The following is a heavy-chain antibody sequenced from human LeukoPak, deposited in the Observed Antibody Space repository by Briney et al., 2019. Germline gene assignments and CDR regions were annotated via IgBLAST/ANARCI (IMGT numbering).Heavy chain of an antibody. V-gene: IGHV4-39*01. J-gene: IGHJ4*02. CDR1: GVSISGSYYY. CDR2: NYYSGST. CDR3: VKSGGYGLIDY. Sequence: SETLSLTCAVSGVSISGSYYYWGWIRQPPGKGLEWIGNNYYSGSTYYNASLQSRVTISIDTSKNQFSLRLNSVTAADTAMYFCVKSGGYGLIDYWGQGTLVTVSS. D-gene: IGHD1-26*01.